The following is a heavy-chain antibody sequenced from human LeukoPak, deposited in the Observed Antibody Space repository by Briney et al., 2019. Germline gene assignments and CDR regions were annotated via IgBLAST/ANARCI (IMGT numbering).Heavy chain of an antibody. CDR1: GFTFSSYA. D-gene: IGHD3-10*01. CDR2: ISGSGGST. CDR3: AKDFWKVYGSGKGAFDI. V-gene: IGHV3-23*01. J-gene: IGHJ3*02. Sequence: GGSLRLSCAASGFTFSSYAMSWVRQAPGKGLEWVSAISGSGGSTCYADSVKGRFTISRDNSKNTLYLQMNSLRAEDTAVYYCAKDFWKVYGSGKGAFDIWGQGTMVTVSS.